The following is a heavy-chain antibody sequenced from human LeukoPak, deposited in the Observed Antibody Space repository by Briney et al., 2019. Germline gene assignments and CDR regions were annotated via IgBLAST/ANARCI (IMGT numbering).Heavy chain of an antibody. CDR1: GGSIGGYF. V-gene: IGHV4-59*01. Sequence: SETLSLTCTVSGGSIGGYFWSWLRQPPGKGLEWVGWIFYNGNTNYNSSLKSRLTMSVDASKNQFYLKLNSVTAADTAVYYCARNALRGYSTLDYWGQGTLVTVSS. J-gene: IGHJ4*02. D-gene: IGHD5-18*01. CDR2: IFYNGNT. CDR3: ARNALRGYSTLDY.